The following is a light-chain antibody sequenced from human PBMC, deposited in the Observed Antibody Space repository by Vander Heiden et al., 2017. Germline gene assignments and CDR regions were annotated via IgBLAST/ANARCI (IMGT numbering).Light chain of an antibody. V-gene: IGLV1-40*01. CDR3: QSYDSSLCGFV. CDR1: SSNIGAGFD. J-gene: IGLJ1*01. CDR2: VNI. Sequence: QSVLTQPPAVSGAPGQRVTIYCSGSSSNIGAGFDVHWYQQLPGTAPKLLIYVNIKRPSGVPDRFSGSKSGTSASLAITGLQAEDEADYYCQSYDSSLCGFVFGSGTTVTVL.